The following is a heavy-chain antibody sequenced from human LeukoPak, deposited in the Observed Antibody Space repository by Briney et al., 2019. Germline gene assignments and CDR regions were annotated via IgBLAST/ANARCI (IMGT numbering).Heavy chain of an antibody. D-gene: IGHD1-26*01. Sequence: ASVNVSCKASGGTFSSYAISWVRQAPGQGLEWMGGIIPIFGTANYAQKFQGRVTITADESTSTAYMELSSLRSEDTAVYYCARERWDSNYFDYWGQGTLVTVSS. J-gene: IGHJ4*02. CDR2: IIPIFGTA. CDR3: ARERWDSNYFDY. CDR1: GGTFSSYA. V-gene: IGHV1-69*13.